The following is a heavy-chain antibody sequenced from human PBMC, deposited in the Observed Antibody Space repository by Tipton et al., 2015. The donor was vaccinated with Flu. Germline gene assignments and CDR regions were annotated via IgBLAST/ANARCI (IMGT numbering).Heavy chain of an antibody. D-gene: IGHD2-2*02. CDR2: ISSSSSYI. CDR3: AREGYCSSTSCYTGFGYYYYYYMDV. Sequence: GSLRLSCAASGFTFSSYSMNWVRQAPGKGLEWVSSISSSSSYIYYADSVKGRFTISRDNAKNSLYLQMNSLRAEDTAVYYCAREGYCSSTSCYTGFGYYYYYYMDVWGKGTTVTVSS. CDR1: GFTFSSYS. J-gene: IGHJ6*03. V-gene: IGHV3-21*01.